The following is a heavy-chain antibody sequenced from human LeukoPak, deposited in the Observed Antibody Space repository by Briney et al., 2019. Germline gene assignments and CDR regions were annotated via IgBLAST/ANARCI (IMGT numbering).Heavy chain of an antibody. CDR1: GFTFSNAW. D-gene: IGHD3-10*01. V-gene: IGHV3-15*01. J-gene: IGHJ4*02. CDR2: IKSKTDGGTA. CDR3: TTDRLLWFGELNYFDY. Sequence: PGGSLKLSCAASGFTFSNAWMSWVRQAPGKGLEWVGRIKSKTDGGTADYAAPMKGRFTISRDDSKNTLYLQMNSLKTEDTAVYYCTTDRLLWFGELNYFDYWGQGTLVTVSS.